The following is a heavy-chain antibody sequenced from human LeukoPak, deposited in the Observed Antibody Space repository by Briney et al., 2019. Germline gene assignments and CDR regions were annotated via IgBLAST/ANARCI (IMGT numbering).Heavy chain of an antibody. CDR1: GFTVSSNY. J-gene: IGHJ6*03. V-gene: IGHV3-53*01. D-gene: IGHD3-10*01. CDR2: IYSGGTT. CDR3: AKGVSEVWFGELLARYYYMDV. Sequence: PGGSLRLSCAASGFTVSSNYMSWVRQAPGKGLEWVSVIYSGGTTYYADSVKGRFTIPRDNSKNTLYLQMNSLRAEDTAVYYCAKGVSEVWFGELLARYYYMDVWGKGTTVTVSS.